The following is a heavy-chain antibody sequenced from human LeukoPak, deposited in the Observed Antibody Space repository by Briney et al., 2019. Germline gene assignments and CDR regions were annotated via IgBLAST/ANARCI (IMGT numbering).Heavy chain of an antibody. J-gene: IGHJ6*02. D-gene: IGHD5-24*01. CDR1: GYNFISYA. V-gene: IGHV1-3*01. CDR2: IHAGNGNT. CDR3: ARRLRLSKSNLRDYYGMDV. Sequence: GASVKVSCKASGYNFISYAIHWVRQPPGQRPEWIGWIHAGNGNTKYSQKFQDRVTITRDTSARTADMELSSLTSEDTAVYYYARRLRLSKSNLRDYYGMDVWGQGSTVTVSS.